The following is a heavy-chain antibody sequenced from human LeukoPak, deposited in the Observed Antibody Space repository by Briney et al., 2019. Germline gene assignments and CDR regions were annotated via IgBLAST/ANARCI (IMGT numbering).Heavy chain of an antibody. CDR2: INHSGST. CDR3: ARLRITMVRGVYNWFEP. V-gene: IGHV4-34*01. CDR1: GGSFSGYY. Sequence: SETLSLTCAVYGGSFSGYYWSWIRQPPGKGLEWIGEINHSGSTNYNPSLKSRVTISVDTSKNQFSLKLSSVTAADTAVYYCARLRITMVRGVYNWFEPWGQGTLVTVSS. D-gene: IGHD3-10*01. J-gene: IGHJ5*02.